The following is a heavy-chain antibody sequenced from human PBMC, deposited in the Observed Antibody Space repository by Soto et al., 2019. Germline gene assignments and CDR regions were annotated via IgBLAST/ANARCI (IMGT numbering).Heavy chain of an antibody. CDR3: ARESVAVAGTDFDY. CDR1: GFSFSSYG. CDR2: IWYDGSDK. V-gene: IGHV3-33*01. Sequence: GGSLRLSCAASGFSFSSYGMHWVRQAPGKGLEWVAVIWYDGSDKYYADSVKGRFTISRDNSMYTLYLQMNSLRAEDTAVYYCARESVAVAGTDFDYWGQGTLVTVPQ. J-gene: IGHJ4*02. D-gene: IGHD6-19*01.